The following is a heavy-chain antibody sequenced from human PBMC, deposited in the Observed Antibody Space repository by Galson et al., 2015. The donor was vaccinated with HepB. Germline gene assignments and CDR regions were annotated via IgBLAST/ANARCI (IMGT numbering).Heavy chain of an antibody. CDR1: GFTFDNYA. CDR3: AKVANPYYFDSVGSSYYFDH. Sequence: SLRLSCAASGFTFDNYAMHWVRQAPGKGLEWVSSINWNSDRVGYADSVKGRFTISRDNAKTSLYLQMSSLRAEDTAFYFCAKVANPYYFDSVGSSYYFDHWGQGTLVTVSS. D-gene: IGHD3-22*01. CDR2: INWNSDRV. V-gene: IGHV3-9*01. J-gene: IGHJ4*02.